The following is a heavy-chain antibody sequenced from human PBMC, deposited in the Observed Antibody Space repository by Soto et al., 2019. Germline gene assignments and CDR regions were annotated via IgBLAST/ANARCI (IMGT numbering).Heavy chain of an antibody. CDR3: ARDTWEPDDAFDI. CDR1: GFTISSYA. J-gene: IGHJ3*02. V-gene: IGHV3-30-3*01. Sequence: QVQLVESGGGVVQPGRSLRLSCAASGFTISSYAMHWVRQAPGKGLEWVAVISYDGSNKYYADSVKGRFTISRDNSKNTLYLQMNSLRAEDTAVYYCARDTWEPDDAFDIWGQGTMVTVSS. CDR2: ISYDGSNK. D-gene: IGHD1-26*01.